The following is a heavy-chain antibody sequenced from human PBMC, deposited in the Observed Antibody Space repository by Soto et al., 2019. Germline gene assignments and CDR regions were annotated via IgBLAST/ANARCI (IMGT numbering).Heavy chain of an antibody. V-gene: IGHV3-48*02. D-gene: IGHD5-12*01. CDR1: GFTLSRYS. Sequence: EAQLVESGGGLAQPGGSLRVSSAASGFTLSRYSINWVRQAPGKGLEWLSYIDSSRATIYYANSVKGRFIISRDNAKNSLYLDMNSLRDEDTAVYYCARGGVATIFRDSWGQGTLVIVSS. CDR3: ARGGVATIFRDS. J-gene: IGHJ4*02. CDR2: IDSSRATI.